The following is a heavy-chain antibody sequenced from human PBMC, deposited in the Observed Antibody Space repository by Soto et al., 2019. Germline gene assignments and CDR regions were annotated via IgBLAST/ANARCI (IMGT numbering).Heavy chain of an antibody. Sequence: ASVKVSCKASGYTFTSSAMRWVRQAPGQRLEWMGWINAGNGNTKYSQKFQGRVTITRDTSASTAYMELSSLRSEDTAVYYCARGSGYYYWDDYWGQGTLVTVSS. CDR1: GYTFTSSA. J-gene: IGHJ4*02. V-gene: IGHV1-3*01. CDR2: INAGNGNT. CDR3: ARGSGYYYWDDY. D-gene: IGHD3-22*01.